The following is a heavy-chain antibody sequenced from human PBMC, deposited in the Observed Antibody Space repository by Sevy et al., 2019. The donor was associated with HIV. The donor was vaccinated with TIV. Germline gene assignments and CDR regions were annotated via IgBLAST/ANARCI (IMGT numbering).Heavy chain of an antibody. CDR2: ISYDGSNK. Sequence: GGSLRLSCAASGFTFSSYGMHWVRQAPGKGLEWVAVISYDGSNKYYADSVKGRFTISRDNSKNTLYLQMNSLRAEDTAVYYCAKDRGVIKRSGTDYWGQGTLVTVSS. V-gene: IGHV3-30*18. CDR1: GFTFSSYG. CDR3: AKDRGVIKRSGTDY. J-gene: IGHJ4*02. D-gene: IGHD3-10*01.